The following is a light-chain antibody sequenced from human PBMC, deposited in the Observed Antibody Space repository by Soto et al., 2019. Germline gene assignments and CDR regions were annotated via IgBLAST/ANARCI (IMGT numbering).Light chain of an antibody. V-gene: IGKV3-15*01. CDR1: QNIISN. Sequence: EIVMTQYPATLSVSPGERATLSCMASQNIISNLAWYQQKPGQAPRLLIYGASTRATGLPARFSGSGSGTDFTLTISRLEPEDFAVYYCQQYGSSPITFGQGTRLEIK. CDR3: QQYGSSPIT. J-gene: IGKJ5*01. CDR2: GAS.